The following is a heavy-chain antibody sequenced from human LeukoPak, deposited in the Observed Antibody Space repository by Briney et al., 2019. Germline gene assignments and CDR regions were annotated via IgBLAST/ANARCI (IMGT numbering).Heavy chain of an antibody. CDR1: GYTFTGYY. CDR3: AMVPYVRPFDY. CDR2: INPNSGGT. Sequence: ASVKVSCKASGYTFTGYYMHWVRQAPGQGREWMGRINPNSGGTNSAQKFQGRVTITRDTSISTAYMELSRLRSDDTAVYYCAMVPYVRPFDYWGQGTLVTVSS. D-gene: IGHD3-10*02. J-gene: IGHJ4*02. V-gene: IGHV1-2*06.